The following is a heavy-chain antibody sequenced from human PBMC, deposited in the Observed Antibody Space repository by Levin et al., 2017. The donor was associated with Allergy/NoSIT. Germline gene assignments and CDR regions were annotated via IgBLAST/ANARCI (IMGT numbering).Heavy chain of an antibody. CDR3: AHRSRSSWDGGPEYCRH. D-gene: IGHD1-26*01. Sequence: SGPTLVKPTQTLTLTCTFSGFSLTTRGVGVAWIRQPPGKALEWLALIYWDDDKRYSPSLQSRLTITKDTSKNQVVLTMTNMGPVDTATYYGAHRSRSSWDGGPEYCRHWGQGARVTVSS. CDR1: GFSLTTRGVG. V-gene: IGHV2-5*02. CDR2: IYWDDDK. J-gene: IGHJ1*01.